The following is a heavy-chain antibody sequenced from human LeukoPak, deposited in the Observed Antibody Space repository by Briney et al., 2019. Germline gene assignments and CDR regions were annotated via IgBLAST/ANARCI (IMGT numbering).Heavy chain of an antibody. CDR1: GGTLSSYA. CDR2: IIPIFGTA. J-gene: IGHJ6*02. D-gene: IGHD2-2*01. V-gene: IGHV1-69*13. Sequence: SVKVSCKASGGTLSSYAISWVRQAPGQGLEWMGGIIPIFGTANYAQKFQGRVTITADESTSTAYMELSSLRSEDTAVYYCARVPHYEDIVVVPAAMYYYYGMDVWGQGTTVTVSS. CDR3: ARVPHYEDIVVVPAAMYYYYGMDV.